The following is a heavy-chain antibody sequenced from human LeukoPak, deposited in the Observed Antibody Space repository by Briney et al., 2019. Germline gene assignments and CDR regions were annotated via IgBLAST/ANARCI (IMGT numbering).Heavy chain of an antibody. CDR1: GFTFSNYA. V-gene: IGHV3-64*01. D-gene: IGHD3-22*01. J-gene: IGHJ4*02. CDR2: ITSNGGST. CDR3: ARGRGGYYDY. Sequence: GGSLRLSCAASGFTFSNYAMHWVRPAPGKGLEYVSAITSNGGSTYYASSVKGRFTTSRDNSKNTMYLQMGSLRAEDMAVYYCARGRGGYYDYWGQGALVTVSS.